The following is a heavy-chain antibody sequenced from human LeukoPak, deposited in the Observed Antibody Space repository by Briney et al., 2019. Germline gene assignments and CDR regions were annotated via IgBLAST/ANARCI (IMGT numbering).Heavy chain of an antibody. CDR3: ARGHYYDSSGYYPFDY. V-gene: IGHV1-8*03. J-gene: IGHJ4*02. CDR2: MNPNSGNT. CDR1: GYTFTSYD. D-gene: IGHD3-22*01. Sequence: ASVKVSCKASGYTFTSYDINWVRQATGQGLEWMGWMNPNSGNTGYAQKFQGRVTITRNTSISTAYMELSSLRSGDTAVYYCARGHYYDSSGYYPFDYWGQGTLVTVSS.